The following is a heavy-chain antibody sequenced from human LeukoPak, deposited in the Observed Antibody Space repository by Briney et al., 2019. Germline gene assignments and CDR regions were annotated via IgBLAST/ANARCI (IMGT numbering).Heavy chain of an antibody. CDR2: IYPGDSDT. CDR3: ASAFEYSSSYDAFDI. J-gene: IGHJ3*02. CDR1: GYSFTSYW. V-gene: IGHV5-51*01. D-gene: IGHD6-6*01. Sequence: GESLKISCKGSGYSFTSYWIGWVRQMPGKGLEWMGIIYPGDSDTRYSPSFQGQVTISADKSISTAYLQWSSLKASDTAMYYCASAFEYSSSYDAFDIWGQGTMVTVSS.